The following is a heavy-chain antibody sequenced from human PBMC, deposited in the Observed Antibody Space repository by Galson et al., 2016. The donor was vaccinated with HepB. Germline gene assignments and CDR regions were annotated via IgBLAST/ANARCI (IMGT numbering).Heavy chain of an antibody. J-gene: IGHJ4*02. Sequence: SLRLSCAASGFTFSGYGMHWVRQAPGKGLEWVAVISYDGNTQFYIDSVKGRFVISRDNSKNTLYLQMSNLRPEDTAVYYCAKDRGIVVLPTAPTRGSDFWGQGVLVAVSS. CDR1: GFTFSGYG. CDR2: ISYDGNTQ. V-gene: IGHV3-30*19. CDR3: AKDRGIVVLPTAPTRGSDF. D-gene: IGHD3-16*02.